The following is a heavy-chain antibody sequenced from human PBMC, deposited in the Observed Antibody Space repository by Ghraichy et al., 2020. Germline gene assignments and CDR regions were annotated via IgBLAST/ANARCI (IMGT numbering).Heavy chain of an antibody. D-gene: IGHD2-2*01. Sequence: SETLSLTCTVSGGSISSGDYYWSWIRQPPGKGLEWIGYIYYSGSTYYNPSLKSRVTISVDTSKNQFSLKLSSVTAADTAVYYCARRYCSSTSCSFDYWGQGTLVTVSS. CDR2: IYYSGST. V-gene: IGHV4-30-4*01. J-gene: IGHJ4*02. CDR3: ARRYCSSTSCSFDY. CDR1: GGSISSGDYY.